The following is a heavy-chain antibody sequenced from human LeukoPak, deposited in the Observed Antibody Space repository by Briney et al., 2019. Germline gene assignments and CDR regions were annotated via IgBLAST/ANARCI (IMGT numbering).Heavy chain of an antibody. D-gene: IGHD5-18*01. J-gene: IGHJ4*02. CDR1: GGTFSSYT. V-gene: IGHV1-69*02. Sequence: SVKVSCKASGGTFSSYTISWGGQAPGQGLEGMGRIIPILGIANYAQKFQGRVTITADKSTSTAYMELSSLRSEDTAVYYCATSGYSYGYPFDYWGQGTLVTVSS. CDR2: IIPILGIA. CDR3: ATSGYSYGYPFDY.